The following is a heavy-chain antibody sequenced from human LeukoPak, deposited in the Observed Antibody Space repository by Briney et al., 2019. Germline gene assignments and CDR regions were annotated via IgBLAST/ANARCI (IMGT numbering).Heavy chain of an antibody. V-gene: IGHV3-30*18. CDR1: GFTFSSYG. CDR3: AKDLGQLVEGDY. D-gene: IGHD6-6*01. J-gene: IGHJ4*02. CDR2: ISYDGSNK. Sequence: GGSLRLSCAASGFTFSSYGMHWVRQAPGKGLEWVAVISYDGSNKYYADSVKGRFTISRDNSKNTLYLQMNSLRAEDTAVYYRAKDLGQLVEGDYWGQGTLVTVSS.